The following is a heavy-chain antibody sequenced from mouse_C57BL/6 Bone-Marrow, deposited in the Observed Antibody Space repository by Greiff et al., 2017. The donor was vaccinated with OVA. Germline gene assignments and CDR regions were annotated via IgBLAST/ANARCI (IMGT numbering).Heavy chain of an antibody. J-gene: IGHJ4*01. CDR1: GYAFSSSW. CDR3: ASKVYYGSSYAMDY. V-gene: IGHV1-82*01. D-gene: IGHD1-1*01. Sequence: VQLQQSGPELVKPGASVKISCKASGYAFSSSWMNWVKQRPGKGLEWIGRIYPGDGDTNYNGKFKGKATLTADKSSSTAYMQLSSLTSEDSAVYFCASKVYYGSSYAMDYWGQGTSVTVSS. CDR2: IYPGDGDT.